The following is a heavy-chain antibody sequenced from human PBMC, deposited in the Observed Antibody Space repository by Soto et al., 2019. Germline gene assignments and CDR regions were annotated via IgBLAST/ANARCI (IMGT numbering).Heavy chain of an antibody. CDR1: SGSISSSNW. D-gene: IGHD2-2*01. V-gene: IGHV4-4*02. Sequence: SETLSLTCAVSSGSISSSNWWSWVRQPPGKGLEWIGEIYHSGSTNYNPSLKSRVTISVDKSKNQFSLKLSSVTAADTAVYYCARVGYCSSTSCYANEYYYYYYMDVWGKGTTVTVSS. J-gene: IGHJ6*03. CDR3: ARVGYCSSTSCYANEYYYYYYMDV. CDR2: IYHSGST.